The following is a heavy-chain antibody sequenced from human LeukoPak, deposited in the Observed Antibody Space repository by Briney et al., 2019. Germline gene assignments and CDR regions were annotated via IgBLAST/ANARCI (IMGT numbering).Heavy chain of an antibody. D-gene: IGHD2-15*01. J-gene: IGHJ3*02. CDR2: ISSSSSYI. Sequence: PGGSLRLSCAASGFTFSSYSMSWVRQAPGKGLEWVSSISSSSSYIYYADSVKGRFTISRDNAKNSLYLQMNSLRAEDTAVYYCARDPGYCSGGSCYFEHIWGQGTMVTVSS. V-gene: IGHV3-21*01. CDR3: ARDPGYCSGGSCYFEHI. CDR1: GFTFSSYS.